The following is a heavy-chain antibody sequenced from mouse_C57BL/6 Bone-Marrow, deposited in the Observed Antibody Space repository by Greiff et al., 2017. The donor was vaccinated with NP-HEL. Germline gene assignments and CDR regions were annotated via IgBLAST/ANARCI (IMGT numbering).Heavy chain of an antibody. CDR2: IRLKSDNYAT. Sequence: EVKVVESGGGLVQPGGSMKLSCVASGFTFSNYWMNWVRQSPEKGLEWVAQIRLKSDNYATHYAESVKGRFTISRDDSKSSVYLQMNNLRAEDTGIYYCTGPPYDYEGGYWGQGTTLTVSS. CDR1: GFTFSNYW. V-gene: IGHV6-3*01. J-gene: IGHJ2*01. CDR3: TGPPYDYEGGY. D-gene: IGHD2-4*01.